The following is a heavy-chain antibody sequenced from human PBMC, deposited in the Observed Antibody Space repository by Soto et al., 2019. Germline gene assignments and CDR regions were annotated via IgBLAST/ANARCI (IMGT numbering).Heavy chain of an antibody. CDR1: GFTFSDYY. Sequence: QVQLVESGGGLVKPGGSLRLSCAASGFTFSDYYMSWIRQAPGKGLEWVSYISSSSSYTNYADSVKGRFTISRDNAKNSLYLQMNSLRAEDTAVYYCVRADGNVDAFDIWGQGTMVTVSS. V-gene: IGHV3-11*06. J-gene: IGHJ3*02. CDR3: VRADGNVDAFDI. CDR2: ISSSSSYT. D-gene: IGHD1-1*01.